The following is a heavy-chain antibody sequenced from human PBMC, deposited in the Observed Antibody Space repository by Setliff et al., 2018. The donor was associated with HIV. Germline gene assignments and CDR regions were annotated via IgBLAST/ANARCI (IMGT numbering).Heavy chain of an antibody. V-gene: IGHV4-31*01. CDR1: GGSISSGGYY. Sequence: SETLSLTCNVSGGSISSGGYYWSWIRQHPGKGLEWIGYIYYSGSTYYNPSLKSLGTISVDTSKNQFSLKLSSVTDADTAVYYCARARGGCSGGSCPAHHYYYYMDVWGKGTTVTVSS. J-gene: IGHJ6*03. CDR2: IYYSGST. CDR3: ARARGGCSGGSCPAHHYYYYMDV. D-gene: IGHD2-15*01.